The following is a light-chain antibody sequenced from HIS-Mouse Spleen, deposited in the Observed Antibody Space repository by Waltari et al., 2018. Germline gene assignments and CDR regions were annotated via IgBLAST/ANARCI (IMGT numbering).Light chain of an antibody. CDR2: EDS. CDR3: YSTDSSGNHRV. V-gene: IGLV3-10*01. J-gene: IGLJ2*01. CDR1: ALPKKY. Sequence: SYELTQPPSVSVSPGQTARITCSGDALPKKYAYWYQKKSGQAPVLVIYEDSKRPSGIPEGCSGSSSGTMATLTISGAQVEDEADYYCYSTDSSGNHRVFGGGTKLTVL.